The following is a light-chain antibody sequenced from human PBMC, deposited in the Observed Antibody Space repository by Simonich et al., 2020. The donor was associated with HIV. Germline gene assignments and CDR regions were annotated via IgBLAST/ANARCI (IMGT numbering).Light chain of an antibody. Sequence: EIVLTQSPATLSLSPGERATLSCRASQSVSSYLAWYQQKPGQAPGLLIYDASNRATGLPARFSGRGPGTAFTLTISSLEPEDFAVYYCQQYSKWSKTCGQGTKVEIK. CDR2: DAS. J-gene: IGKJ1*01. CDR1: QSVSSY. CDR3: QQYSKWSKT. V-gene: IGKV3D-11*02.